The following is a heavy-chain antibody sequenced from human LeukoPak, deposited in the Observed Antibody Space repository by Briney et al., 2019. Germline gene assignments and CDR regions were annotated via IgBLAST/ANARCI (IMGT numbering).Heavy chain of an antibody. J-gene: IGHJ4*02. CDR1: GFTFSNYG. Sequence: GGSLRLSCAASGFTFSNYGMHWVRQAPGKGLEWVAFIRYDGSNKYYADSVKGRFTISRDNSKNTLYLQMNSLRAEDTAVYYCAKDQVIVVVPAAPDFDYWGQGTLVTVSS. CDR2: IRYDGSNK. V-gene: IGHV3-30*02. CDR3: AKDQVIVVVPAAPDFDY. D-gene: IGHD2-2*01.